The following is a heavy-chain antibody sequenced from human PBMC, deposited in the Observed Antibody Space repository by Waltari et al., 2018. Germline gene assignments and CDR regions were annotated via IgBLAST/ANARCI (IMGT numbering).Heavy chain of an antibody. CDR3: AKGRIRDGYNSGY. D-gene: IGHD5-12*01. CDR1: GYTFTSND. J-gene: IGHJ4*02. CDR2: IIPIFGTA. Sequence: QVQLVQSGAAVKKPGASVKVPCKASGYTFTSNDRHWTRRATGPGLEWMGRIIPIFGTANYAQKFKGRVTITADKYTSTAYMELSSLRSEDTAVYYCAKGRIRDGYNSGYWGQGTLVTVSS. V-gene: IGHV1-69*06.